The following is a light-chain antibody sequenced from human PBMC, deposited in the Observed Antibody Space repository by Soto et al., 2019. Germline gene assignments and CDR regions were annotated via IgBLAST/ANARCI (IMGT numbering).Light chain of an antibody. CDR2: WAS. J-gene: IGKJ2*01. V-gene: IGKV4-1*01. CDR3: QQYSSAPQT. CDR1: QSVLSNS. Sequence: DIVMTQSPESLAESLGERDTINCKSSQSVLSNSIAWYQQKPGQPPKLLIYWASTRESGVPDRFSGSGSGTDFTLTISSLQAEDVAVYYCQQYSSAPQTFGQGTKLEIK.